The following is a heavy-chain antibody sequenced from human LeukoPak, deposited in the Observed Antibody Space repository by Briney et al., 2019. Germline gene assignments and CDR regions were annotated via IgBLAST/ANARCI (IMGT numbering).Heavy chain of an antibody. V-gene: IGHV1-2*02. CDR3: ATGDSSGYYFNY. J-gene: IGHJ4*02. D-gene: IGHD3-22*01. CDR2: INPNSGGT. CDR1: GYTFTGYY. Sequence: ASVKVSCKAYGYTFTGYYMHWVRQAPGQGLEWMGWINPNSGGTNYAQKFQGRVTMTRDTSISTAYMELSRLRSDDTAVYYCATGDSSGYYFNYWGQGTLVTVSS.